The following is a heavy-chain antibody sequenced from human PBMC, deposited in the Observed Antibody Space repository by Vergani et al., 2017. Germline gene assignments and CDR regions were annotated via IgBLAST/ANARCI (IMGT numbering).Heavy chain of an antibody. CDR1: GYSFNPYW. CDR2: IYPGDSET. V-gene: IGHV5-51*01. Sequence: EVQLVQSGAELKKPGESLKLSCKVSGYSFNPYWIGWVRQMPXKGLDWMGIIYPGDSETRYSPSFQGQVTISADKSISSAYLQWSSLKASDTAMYYCAGPMRYYDSSGNHVDDVFDIWGQGTVVTVSS. J-gene: IGHJ3*02. CDR3: AGPMRYYDSSGNHVDDVFDI. D-gene: IGHD3-22*01.